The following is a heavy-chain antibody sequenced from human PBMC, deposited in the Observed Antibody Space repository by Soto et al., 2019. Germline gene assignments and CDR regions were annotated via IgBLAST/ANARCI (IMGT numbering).Heavy chain of an antibody. CDR1: GFTFSSYA. CDR3: ARRGSGSYYDY. CDR2: ISGSGDST. V-gene: IGHV3-23*01. Sequence: EVQLLEPGGGLVQPGGSLRLSCAASGFTFSSYAMRWVRQAPGKGLEWVSAISGSGDSTYYEDSVKGRFTTSRDNSKNTLYLQMNSLRAEDTAVYYCARRGSGSYYDYWGQGTPVTVSS. D-gene: IGHD1-26*01. J-gene: IGHJ4*02.